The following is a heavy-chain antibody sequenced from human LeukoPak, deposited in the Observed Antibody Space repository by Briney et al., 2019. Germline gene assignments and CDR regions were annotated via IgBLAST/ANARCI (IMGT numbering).Heavy chain of an antibody. V-gene: IGHV4-59*01. CDR2: IYYSGST. CDR3: ARPLMVRGVIRVDAFDI. J-gene: IGHJ3*02. CDR1: GGSISSNY. Sequence: SETLSLTCTVSGGSISSNYWSWIRQPPGKGLEWIGYIYYSGSTSYNPSLKSRVTISVDTSKNQFSLKLSSVTAADTAVYYCARPLMVRGVIRVDAFDIWGQGTMVTVSS. D-gene: IGHD3-10*01.